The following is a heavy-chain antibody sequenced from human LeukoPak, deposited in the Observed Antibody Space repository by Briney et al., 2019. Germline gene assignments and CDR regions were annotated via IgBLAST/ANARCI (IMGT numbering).Heavy chain of an antibody. J-gene: IGHJ4*02. CDR2: ISYDGSNK. V-gene: IGHV3-30*03. D-gene: IGHD5-24*01. Sequence: GGSLRLSCAASGFTFSSYGMHWVRQAPGKGLEWVAVISYDGSNKSYADSVKGRFTISRDNSKNTLFLQMNRLRAEDTAVYYCARVGDGYNSPFDYWGQGTLVTVSS. CDR3: ARVGDGYNSPFDY. CDR1: GFTFSSYG.